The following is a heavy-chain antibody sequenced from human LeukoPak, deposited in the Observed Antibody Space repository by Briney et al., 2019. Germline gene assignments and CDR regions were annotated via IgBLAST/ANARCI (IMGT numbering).Heavy chain of an antibody. D-gene: IGHD2-2*01. J-gene: IGHJ4*02. V-gene: IGHV3-7*03. Sequence: GGSLRLSCAASGFIFRNYWMSWVRQGPGGGPEGVANINQGGSEKYYVDSVKGRFTISRDNAKNSLDLQMNSLRVEDTAIYYCARLAVPPGNRGWYYEQWGQGTLVTVSS. CDR1: GFIFRNYW. CDR2: INQGGSEK. CDR3: ARLAVPPGNRGWYYEQ.